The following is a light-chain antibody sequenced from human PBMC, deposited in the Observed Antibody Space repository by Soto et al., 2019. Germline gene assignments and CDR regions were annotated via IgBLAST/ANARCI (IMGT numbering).Light chain of an antibody. V-gene: IGKV3-20*01. Sequence: EIVLTQSTGTLPLSPGERATLSCRASRSVSSSYLAWYQQKPGQAPRLLIYGASSRATGIPDRFTGSGSGTDFSLTISRLELEDFAVYYCQQYGSSRFSFGPGTKVDIK. CDR3: QQYGSSRFS. CDR2: GAS. CDR1: RSVSSSY. J-gene: IGKJ3*01.